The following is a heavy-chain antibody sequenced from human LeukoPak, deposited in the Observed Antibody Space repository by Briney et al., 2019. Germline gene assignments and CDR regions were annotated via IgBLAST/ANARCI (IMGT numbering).Heavy chain of an antibody. CDR3: ARDRLGPSFSVSHFVL. V-gene: IGHV3-20*04. CDR2: INYNGAIT. D-gene: IGHD3-3*02. Sequence: GGSLSLSCAPSGLTFVDYGLSWVRRAPGEGLEWLCAINYNGAITDYADSVKGRFTISRDNAKNSLYLRMASLRAEDTALYYCARDRLGPSFSVSHFVLWGQGTLVTVSS. J-gene: IGHJ4*02. CDR1: GLTFVDYG.